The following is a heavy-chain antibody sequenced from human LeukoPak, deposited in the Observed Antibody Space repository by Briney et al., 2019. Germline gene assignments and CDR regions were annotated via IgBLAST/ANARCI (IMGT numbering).Heavy chain of an antibody. CDR3: ARDSSGPHSYDY. CDR2: IYSGGNT. CDR1: GFTFSSYA. J-gene: IGHJ4*02. V-gene: IGHV3-53*01. D-gene: IGHD6-19*01. Sequence: GGSLRLSCAASGFTFSSYAMSWVRQPPGKGLEWVSVIYSGGNTYYADSVKGRFTISRDNSKNTLYLQMNSLRAEDTAVYYCARDSSGPHSYDYWGQGTLVTVSS.